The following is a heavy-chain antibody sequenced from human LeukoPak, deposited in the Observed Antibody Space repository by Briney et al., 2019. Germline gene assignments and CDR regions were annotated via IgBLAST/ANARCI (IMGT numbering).Heavy chain of an antibody. CDR1: GFTFSSYG. Sequence: GGSLRLSCAASGFTFSSYGMHWLRQAPGKGLEWVAVISYDGSNKYYADSVKGRFTISRDNSKNTLYLQMNSLRAEDTAVYYCAKDVSSGYYFDYWGQGTLVTVSS. D-gene: IGHD6-19*01. CDR3: AKDVSSGYYFDY. V-gene: IGHV3-30*18. CDR2: ISYDGSNK. J-gene: IGHJ4*02.